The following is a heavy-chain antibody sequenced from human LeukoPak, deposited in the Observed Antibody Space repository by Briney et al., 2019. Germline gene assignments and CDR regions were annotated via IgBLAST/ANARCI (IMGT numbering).Heavy chain of an antibody. CDR1: GFTVSSNY. J-gene: IGHJ3*02. D-gene: IGHD5-18*01. V-gene: IGHV3-53*01. CDR3: AREADTAMVTNAFDI. Sequence: GGSLRLSCAASGFTVSSNYMSWVRQAPGKGLEWVSVIYSGGSTYYSDSVEGRFTISRDNSKNTLYLQMNSLRAEDTAVYYCAREADTAMVTNAFDIWGQGTMVTVSS. CDR2: IYSGGST.